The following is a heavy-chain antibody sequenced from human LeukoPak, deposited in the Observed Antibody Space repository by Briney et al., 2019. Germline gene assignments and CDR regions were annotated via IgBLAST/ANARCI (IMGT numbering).Heavy chain of an antibody. V-gene: IGHV1-69*05. CDR3: ARGYYDFWSGYSSGGI. Sequence: SVKVSCKASGGTFSSCAISWVRQAPGQGLEWMGGIIPIFGTANYAQKFQGRVTITTDESTSTAYMELSSLRSEDTAVYYCARGYYDFWSGYSSGGIWGQGTLVTVSS. CDR2: IIPIFGTA. J-gene: IGHJ4*02. CDR1: GGTFSSCA. D-gene: IGHD3-3*01.